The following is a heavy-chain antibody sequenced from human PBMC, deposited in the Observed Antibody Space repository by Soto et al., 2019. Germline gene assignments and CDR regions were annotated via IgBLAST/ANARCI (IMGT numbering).Heavy chain of an antibody. CDR3: ARVGSSSRRDLYGMDV. V-gene: IGHV3-13*04. Sequence: PGGSLRLSCAASGFTFSSYDMHWVRQATGKGLEWVSAIGTAGDTYYPGSVKGRFTISRENAKNSLYLQMNSLRAGDTAVYYCARVGSSSRRDLYGMDVWGQGTTVTVSS. D-gene: IGHD6-13*01. CDR2: IGTAGDT. CDR1: GFTFSSYD. J-gene: IGHJ6*02.